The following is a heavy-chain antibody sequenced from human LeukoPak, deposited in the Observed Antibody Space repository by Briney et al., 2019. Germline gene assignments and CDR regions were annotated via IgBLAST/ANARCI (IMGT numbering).Heavy chain of an antibody. CDR3: ARGPYYDFWSGYYPGHAFDI. J-gene: IGHJ3*02. V-gene: IGHV1-18*01. D-gene: IGHD3-3*01. CDR1: GYTFTSYD. Sequence: ASVKVSCKASGYTFTSYDINWVRQAPGQGLEWMGWISAYNGNTNYAQKLQGRVTMTTDTSTSTAYMELRSLRSDDAAVYYCARGPYYDFWSGYYPGHAFDIWGQGTMVTVSS. CDR2: ISAYNGNT.